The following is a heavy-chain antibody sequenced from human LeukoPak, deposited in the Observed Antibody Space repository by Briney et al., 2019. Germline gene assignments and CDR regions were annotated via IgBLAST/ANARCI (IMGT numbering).Heavy chain of an antibody. CDR3: ARGSSSWYRGAFDI. CDR2: IYYSGST. D-gene: IGHD6-13*01. CDR1: GGSISSYY. V-gene: IGHV4-59*08. J-gene: IGHJ3*02. Sequence: PSETLSLTCTVSGGSISSYYWSWIRQPPGKGLEWIGYIYYSGSTNYNPSLKSRVTISVDTSTNQFSLKLSSVTAADTAVYYCARGSSSWYRGAFDIWGQGTMVTVSS.